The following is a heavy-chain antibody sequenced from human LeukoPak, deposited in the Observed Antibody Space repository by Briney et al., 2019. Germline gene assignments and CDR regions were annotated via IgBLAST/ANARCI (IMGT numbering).Heavy chain of an antibody. Sequence: ASVRVSCKASGYTFTGYYMHWVRQAPGQGLEWMGGIIPIFGTANYAQKFQGRVTVTADKSTSTAYMELSSLRSEDTAMYYCARHRLYYDSSGYSLNYFDYWGQGTLVTVSS. CDR3: ARHRLYYDSSGYSLNYFDY. J-gene: IGHJ4*02. V-gene: IGHV1-69*06. CDR1: GYTFTGYY. D-gene: IGHD3-22*01. CDR2: IIPIFGTA.